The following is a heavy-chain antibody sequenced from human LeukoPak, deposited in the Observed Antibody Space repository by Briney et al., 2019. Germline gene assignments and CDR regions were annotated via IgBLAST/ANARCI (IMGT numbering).Heavy chain of an antibody. J-gene: IGHJ4*02. CDR3: AKDRGGSYVDY. D-gene: IGHD1-26*01. Sequence: GGSLRLSCAASGFTFSSYGTHWVRQAPGKGLEWVAVISYDGSNKYYADSVKGRFTISRDNSKNTLYLQMNSLRAEDTAVYYCAKDRGGSYVDYWGQGTLVTVSS. CDR2: ISYDGSNK. CDR1: GFTFSSYG. V-gene: IGHV3-30*18.